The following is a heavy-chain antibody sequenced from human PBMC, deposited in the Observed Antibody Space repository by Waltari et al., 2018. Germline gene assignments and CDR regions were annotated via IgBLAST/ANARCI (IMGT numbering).Heavy chain of an antibody. D-gene: IGHD6-13*01. Sequence: EVHLVESGGGLVKPGGSLRVSCAASGFDFSSFSIPGIRQTPGKGLEWVSSISKSGRVTEYADSVKGRFTFSRDNANNSVYLQMNSLRVEDTAVYYCNVELAEAGNWGRGTTVAVSS. CDR3: NVELAEAGN. V-gene: IGHV3-21*06. J-gene: IGHJ6*02. CDR1: GFDFSSFS. CDR2: ISKSGRVT.